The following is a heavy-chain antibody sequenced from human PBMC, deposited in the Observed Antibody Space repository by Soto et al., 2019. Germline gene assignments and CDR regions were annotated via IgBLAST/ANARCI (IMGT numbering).Heavy chain of an antibody. J-gene: IGHJ6*02. Sequence: QVQLVESGGGVVQPGRSLRLSCAASGFTLSSYAMYWVRQAPGKGLEWVALISYDGTNKHYADSMKGRFTSSRDNCKGTGRWQRNSLRPKDTAKYYGARRKGYCGRGSCYRPGTATHYAVDVWGHGTAVIVSS. CDR1: GFTLSSYA. CDR3: ARRKGYCGRGSCYRPGTATHYAVDV. D-gene: IGHD2-15*01. V-gene: IGHV3-30-3*01. CDR2: ISYDGTNK.